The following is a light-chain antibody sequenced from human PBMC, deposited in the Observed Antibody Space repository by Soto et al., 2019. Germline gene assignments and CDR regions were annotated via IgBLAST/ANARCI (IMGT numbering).Light chain of an antibody. CDR3: QQYHTVRPLT. CDR1: QSVSSY. Sequence: EIVLTQSPAALSLSPGERATLSCRASQSVSSYLAWYQQKPGQAPRLLIYEASKRATGIPARFSGSGSGTNFTFTIRNLQPEDVATYYWQQYHTVRPLTFGRGTRVDI. CDR2: EAS. V-gene: IGKV3-11*01. J-gene: IGKJ4*01.